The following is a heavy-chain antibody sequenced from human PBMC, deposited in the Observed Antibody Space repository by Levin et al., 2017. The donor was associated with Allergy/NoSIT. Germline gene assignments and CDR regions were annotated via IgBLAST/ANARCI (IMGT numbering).Heavy chain of an antibody. CDR1: GFTLSRYE. CDR2: ISSSGGTI. Sequence: GGSLRLSCAASGFTLSRYEMNWVRQAPGKGLEWVSYISSSGGTIYYADSVKGRFTISRDNAKNSLYLQMNSLRAEDTAVYYCARGAIAVALRYFQHWGQGTLVTVSS. CDR3: ARGAIAVALRYFQH. D-gene: IGHD6-19*01. J-gene: IGHJ1*01. V-gene: IGHV3-48*03.